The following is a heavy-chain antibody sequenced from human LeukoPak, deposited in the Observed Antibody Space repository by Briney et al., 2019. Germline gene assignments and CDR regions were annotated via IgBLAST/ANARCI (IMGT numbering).Heavy chain of an antibody. Sequence: GGSLRLSCAASGFTFGDYSMSWVRQAPGKGLEWVSAISGSGGSTYYADSVKGRFTISRDNSKNTLYLQMNSLRAEDTAVYYCAKPRGYSSSWYYFDYWGQGTLVTVSS. CDR3: AKPRGYSSSWYYFDY. D-gene: IGHD6-13*01. CDR1: GFTFGDYS. J-gene: IGHJ4*02. V-gene: IGHV3-23*01. CDR2: ISGSGGST.